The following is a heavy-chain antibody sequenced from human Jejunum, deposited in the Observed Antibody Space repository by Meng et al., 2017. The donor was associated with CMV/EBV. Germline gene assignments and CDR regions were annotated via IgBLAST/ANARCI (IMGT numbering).Heavy chain of an antibody. CDR2: IRPDDDRY. D-gene: IGHD6-19*01. CDR1: VYTLSTCH. V-gene: IGHV1-46*01. J-gene: IGHJ4*02. Sequence: CKASVYTLSTCHMRWRQQARRPGLGCVRIIRPDDDRYSLAQQFQRRLTMATDTTTNAVNLELINLTSADTAVYYCRGVLVAGRAAYHYWGQGTLVTVSS. CDR3: RGVLVAGRAAYHY.